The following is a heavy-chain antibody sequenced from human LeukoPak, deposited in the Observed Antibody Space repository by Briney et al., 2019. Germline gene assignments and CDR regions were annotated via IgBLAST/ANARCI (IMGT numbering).Heavy chain of an antibody. CDR2: IYTSGST. V-gene: IGHV4-4*07. J-gene: IGHJ6*02. D-gene: IGHD2-2*01. CDR3: ARDKLGYCSSTSCLNYYYYGMDV. CDR1: GGSISSYY. Sequence: SETLSLTCTVSGGSISSYYWSWIRQPAGKGLEWIGRIYTSGSTNYNPSLKSRVTMSVDTSKNQFSLKLSSVTAADTAVYYRARDKLGYCSSTSCLNYYYYGMDVWGQGTTVTVSS.